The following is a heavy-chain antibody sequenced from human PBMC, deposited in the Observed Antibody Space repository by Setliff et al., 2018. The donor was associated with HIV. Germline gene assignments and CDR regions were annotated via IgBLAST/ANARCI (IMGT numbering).Heavy chain of an antibody. D-gene: IGHD3-22*01. CDR2: VYYSGRT. CDR3: GGNGYYSIDY. Sequence: LSETLSLTCTVSGGSISSSGPGYYWGWVRQPPGGGLEWIGSVYYSGRTYYNPSLKSRVTISVDTSKNQFSLKLPSVTAADTAVYYCGGNGYYSIDYWGQGTLVTVSS. CDR1: GGSISSSGPGYY. J-gene: IGHJ4*02. V-gene: IGHV4-39*07.